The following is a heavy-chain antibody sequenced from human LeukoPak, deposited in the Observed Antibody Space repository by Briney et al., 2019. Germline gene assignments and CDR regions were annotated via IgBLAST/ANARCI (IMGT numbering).Heavy chain of an antibody. V-gene: IGHV3-23*01. CDR3: AKTFYGQQLDSYYYYYGMDV. J-gene: IGHJ6*02. CDR1: GFTFSSYA. CDR2: ISGSGGST. D-gene: IGHD6-13*01. Sequence: GGSLRLSCAASGFTFSSYAMSWVRQAPGKGLEWVSAISGSGGSTYYADSVKGRFTISRDNSKNTLCLQMNSLRAEDTAVYYCAKTFYGQQLDSYYYYYGMDVWGQGTTVTVSS.